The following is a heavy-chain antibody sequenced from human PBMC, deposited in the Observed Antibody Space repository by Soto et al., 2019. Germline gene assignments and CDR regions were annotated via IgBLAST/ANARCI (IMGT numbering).Heavy chain of an antibody. CDR1: GFTFSSYG. CDR2: ISYDGSNK. Sequence: GGSLRLSCAASGFTFSSYGMHWVRQAPGKGLEWVAVISYDGSNKYYADSVKGRFTISRDNSKNTLYLQMNSLRAEDTAVYYCAKDRTPLFDYWGQGTLVTAAS. D-gene: IGHD2-2*01. V-gene: IGHV3-30*18. J-gene: IGHJ4*02. CDR3: AKDRTPLFDY.